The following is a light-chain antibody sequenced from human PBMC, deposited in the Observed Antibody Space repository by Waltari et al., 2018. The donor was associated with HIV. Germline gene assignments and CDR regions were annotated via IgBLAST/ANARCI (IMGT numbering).Light chain of an antibody. J-gene: IGKJ1*01. CDR2: NAS. V-gene: IGKV3-20*01. Sequence: ELVLTQSPGTLSVSPGETATVSCRASQSISSTYVAWYQQKPGQAPRLLIYNASTRPTVIPDRFNGSGSGTDFILTIRRLEPGDSAVYYCQQYGSSPRTFGEGTKVEIK. CDR1: QSISSTY. CDR3: QQYGSSPRT.